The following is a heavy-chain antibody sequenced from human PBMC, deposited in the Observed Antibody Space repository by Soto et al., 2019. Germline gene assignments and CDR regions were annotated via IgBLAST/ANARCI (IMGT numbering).Heavy chain of an antibody. CDR3: ARDYDFWSGYYQSDY. CDR1: GYTFISYG. Sequence: ASVKVSCKASGYTFISYGISWVRQAPGQGLEWMGWISAYNGNTNYAQKLQGRVTMTTDTSTSTAYMELRSLRSDDTAVYYCARDYDFWSGYYQSDYWGQGTLVTVSS. D-gene: IGHD3-3*01. J-gene: IGHJ4*02. V-gene: IGHV1-18*01. CDR2: ISAYNGNT.